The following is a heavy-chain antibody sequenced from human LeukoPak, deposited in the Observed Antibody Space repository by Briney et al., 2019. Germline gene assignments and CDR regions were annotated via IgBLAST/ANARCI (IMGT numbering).Heavy chain of an antibody. CDR3: AGYGVYPY. J-gene: IGHJ4*02. D-gene: IGHD5/OR15-5a*01. CDR2: FGISGTI. Sequence: GGPLRLSCAASGFAVNTYDMHWVRQAPGEGPQWIAYFGISGTIYYADSVRGRFTISRDSAKNSLYLQMSGLRVDDTAIYYCAGYGVYPYWGQGTPVTVSS. CDR1: GFAVNTYD. V-gene: IGHV3-48*01.